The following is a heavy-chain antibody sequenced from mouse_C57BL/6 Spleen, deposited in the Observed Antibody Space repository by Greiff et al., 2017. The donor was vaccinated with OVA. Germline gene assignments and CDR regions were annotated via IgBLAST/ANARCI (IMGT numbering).Heavy chain of an antibody. Sequence: QVQLQQSGAELVRPGASVTLSCKASGYTFTDYEVHWVKQTPVHGLEWIGAIDPETGGTAYNQKFKGKAILTADKSSSTAYMELRSLTSEDSAVYYCTRDGSSYIAYWGQGTLVTVSA. CDR3: TRDGSSYIAY. CDR2: IDPETGGT. V-gene: IGHV1-15*01. J-gene: IGHJ3*01. D-gene: IGHD1-1*01. CDR1: GYTFTDYE.